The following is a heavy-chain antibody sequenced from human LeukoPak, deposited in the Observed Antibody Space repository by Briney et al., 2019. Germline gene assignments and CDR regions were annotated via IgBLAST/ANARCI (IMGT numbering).Heavy chain of an antibody. CDR2: IIPIFGTA. CDR3: AGGVSGYYYVGFDY. CDR1: GGTFSSYA. J-gene: IGHJ4*02. Sequence: ASVKVSCKASGGTFSSYAISWVRQAPGQGPEWMGGIIPIFGTANYAQKFQGRVTITADESTTTAYMELSSLRSEDTAVYYCAGGVSGYYYVGFDYWGQGTLVTVSS. D-gene: IGHD3-22*01. V-gene: IGHV1-69*13.